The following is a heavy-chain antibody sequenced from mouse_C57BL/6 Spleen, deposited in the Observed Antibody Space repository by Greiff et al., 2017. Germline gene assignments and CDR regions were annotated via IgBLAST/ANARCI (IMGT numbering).Heavy chain of an antibody. J-gene: IGHJ2*01. D-gene: IGHD4-1*01. CDR1: GFNIKDYY. CDR3: ARRVANWEYFDY. CDR2: IDPEDGET. V-gene: IGHV14-2*01. Sequence: EVKLVESGAELVKPGASVKLSCTASGFNIKDYYMHWVKQRTEQGLEWIGRIDPEDGETKYAPKFQGKATITADTSSNTAYLQLSSLTSEDTAVYYCARRVANWEYFDYWGQGTTLTVSS.